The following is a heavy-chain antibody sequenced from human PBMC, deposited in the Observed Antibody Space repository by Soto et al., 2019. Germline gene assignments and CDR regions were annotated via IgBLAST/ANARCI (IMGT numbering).Heavy chain of an antibody. CDR2: IYSGGST. J-gene: IGHJ4*02. CDR3: ARRSSGYPYYFDY. CDR1: VFTVSTNY. V-gene: IGHV3-53*01. D-gene: IGHD3-22*01. Sequence: GSLRLSCAASVFTVSTNYMSWVRQAPGKGLEWVSLIYSGGSTYYADSVKGRFTISSDNSKNTLYLQMNSLRAEDTAVYYCARRSSGYPYYFDYWGQGTLVTVSS.